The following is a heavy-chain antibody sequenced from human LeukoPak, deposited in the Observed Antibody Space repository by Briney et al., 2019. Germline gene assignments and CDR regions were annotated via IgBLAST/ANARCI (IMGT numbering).Heavy chain of an antibody. D-gene: IGHD3-22*01. V-gene: IGHV3-23*01. Sequence: GGSLRLSCAASGFTFSSYAMSWVRQAPGKGLEWVSAISGSGGSTYYADSVKGRFTISRDNSKNTLYLQMNSLRAEDTAVYYCAKVGIVVVITTGAYFDYWGQGTLVTVSS. J-gene: IGHJ4*02. CDR1: GFTFSSYA. CDR2: ISGSGGST. CDR3: AKVGIVVVITTGAYFDY.